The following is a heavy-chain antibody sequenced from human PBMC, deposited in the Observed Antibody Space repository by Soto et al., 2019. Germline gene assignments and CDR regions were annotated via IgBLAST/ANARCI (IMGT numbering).Heavy chain of an antibody. CDR3: ARVSFNSLLRFPFDL. CDR2: MNPNSGST. D-gene: IGHD5-12*01. V-gene: IGHV1-8*01. CDR1: GYSFTSYD. Sequence: QVQLVQSGAEVKKPGASVKVSCKASGYSFTSYDVNWVRQASGQGLEWMGWMNPNSGSTVIAQKFQGRVTITRDSSISTDYMELSSLRPYDSAIYYCARVSFNSLLRFPFDLWGQGTEVTVSS. J-gene: IGHJ4*02.